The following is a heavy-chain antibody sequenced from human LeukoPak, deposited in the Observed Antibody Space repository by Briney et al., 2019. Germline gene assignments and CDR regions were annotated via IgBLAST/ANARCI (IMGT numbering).Heavy chain of an antibody. CDR2: INHSGST. Sequence: PSETLSLTCAVYGGSFSGYYWSWIRQPPGKGLEWIGEINHSGSTNYDPSLKSRVTISVDTSKNQFSLKLSSVTAADTAVYYCASGGYSSSWGIDYWGQGTLVTVSS. J-gene: IGHJ4*02. V-gene: IGHV4-34*01. CDR3: ASGGYSSSWGIDY. CDR1: GGSFSGYY. D-gene: IGHD6-13*01.